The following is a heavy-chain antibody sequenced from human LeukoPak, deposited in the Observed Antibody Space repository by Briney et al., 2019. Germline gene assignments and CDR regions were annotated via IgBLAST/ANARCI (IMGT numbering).Heavy chain of an antibody. CDR3: ARQSGTYCVLND. Sequence: ASVKVSCKASGYTFTDYYIHWVRQAPGHGLEWLGWMNVKTGDTNYAQKLPGRVTMTRDTSIGTASMEFSSLTSDDTAVYYCARQSGTYCVLNDWGQGTLVTVS. J-gene: IGHJ4*02. D-gene: IGHD3-10*02. CDR1: GYTFTDYY. V-gene: IGHV1-2*02. CDR2: MNVKTGDT.